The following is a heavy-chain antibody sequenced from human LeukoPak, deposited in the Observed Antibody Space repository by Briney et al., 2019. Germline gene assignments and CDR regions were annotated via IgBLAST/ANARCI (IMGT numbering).Heavy chain of an antibody. V-gene: IGHV3-64D*06. D-gene: IGHD4-17*01. J-gene: IGHJ6*04. Sequence: GGSLRLSCSASGFTFSSYAMHWVRQAPGKGLEYVSAISSNGGSTYYADSVKGRFTISRDNSKNTLYLQMSSLRAEDTAVYYCVASYGDYEVSYYGMDVWGKGTTVTVSS. CDR3: VASYGDYEVSYYGMDV. CDR1: GFTFSSYA. CDR2: ISSNGGST.